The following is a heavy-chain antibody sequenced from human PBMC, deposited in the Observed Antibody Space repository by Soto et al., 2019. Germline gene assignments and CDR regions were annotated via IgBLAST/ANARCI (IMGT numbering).Heavy chain of an antibody. CDR2: IYYSGNT. D-gene: IGHD2-15*01. CDR1: GGSISSSSYY. V-gene: IGHV4-39*02. Sequence: QLQLQESGPGLVKPSETLSLTCTVSGGSISSSSYYWGWIRQPPGKGLGWIGSIYYSGNTYYTPSLKSRVTISVDTSKNQFSLKLSSVTAADTAVYYCAREGGRYCTGGSCQVDYWGQGTLVTVSS. CDR3: AREGGRYCTGGSCQVDY. J-gene: IGHJ4*02.